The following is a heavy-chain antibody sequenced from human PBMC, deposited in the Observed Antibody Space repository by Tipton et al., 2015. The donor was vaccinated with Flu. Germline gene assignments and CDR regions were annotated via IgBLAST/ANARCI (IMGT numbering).Heavy chain of an antibody. V-gene: IGHV4-31*03. CDR2: KYYSGST. CDR1: GGPISIGSYY. Sequence: TLSLTCTVSGGPISIGSYYWTWIRQRPGKGLEWIASKYYSGSTFYSPSLKSRLTISIDTSKNQFSLDLSSVTAADMAIYYCARLVSGGWYAVPDFWGRGTLVTISS. D-gene: IGHD6-19*01. J-gene: IGHJ4*02. CDR3: ARLVSGGWYAVPDF.